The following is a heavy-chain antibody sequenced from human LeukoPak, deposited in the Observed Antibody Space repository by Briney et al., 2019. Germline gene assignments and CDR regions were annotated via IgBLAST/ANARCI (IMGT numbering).Heavy chain of an antibody. CDR1: GGTFSSYA. Sequence: ASVKVSCKASGGTFSSYAISWVRQAPGQGLEWMGGIIPIFGTANYAQKFQGRVTITADESTSTAYMELSSLRSEDTAVYYCARDSQYCREDHCPFDYWGQGTLVTVSS. CDR3: ARDSQYCREDHCPFDY. D-gene: IGHD1-26*01. CDR2: IIPIFGTA. J-gene: IGHJ4*02. V-gene: IGHV1-69*13.